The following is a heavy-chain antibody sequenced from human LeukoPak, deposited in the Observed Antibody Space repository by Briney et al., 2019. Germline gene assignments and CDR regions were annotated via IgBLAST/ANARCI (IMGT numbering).Heavy chain of an antibody. CDR3: ARLAFCGGDCYFNWFDP. CDR2: MNPNSGNT. CDR1: GYTFTSYD. D-gene: IGHD2-21*01. Sequence: ASVKVSCKASGYTFTSYDINWVRQATGQGLEWMGWMNPNSGNTGYAQKFQGRVTITRNTSISTAYMELSSLRSEDTAVYYCARLAFCGGDCYFNWFDPWGQGTPVTVSS. V-gene: IGHV1-8*03. J-gene: IGHJ5*02.